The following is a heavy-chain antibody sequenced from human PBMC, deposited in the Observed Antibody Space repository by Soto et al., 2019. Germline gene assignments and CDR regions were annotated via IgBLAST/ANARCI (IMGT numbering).Heavy chain of an antibody. CDR3: TNNLWECGWQPVE. V-gene: IGHV3-23*01. D-gene: IGHD6-6*01. CDR2: IAGSGGGT. J-gene: IGHJ4*02. CDR1: GFTFSNYG. Sequence: EVQLLESGGGFVQPGGSLRLSCVASGFTFSNYGMTWVRQAPGKGLEWVSGIAGSGGGTRYADSLKGRFTISRDNSKNTVYLQLNSLRAEGTAVYHCTNNLWECGWQPVEGGQGTLVTVSS.